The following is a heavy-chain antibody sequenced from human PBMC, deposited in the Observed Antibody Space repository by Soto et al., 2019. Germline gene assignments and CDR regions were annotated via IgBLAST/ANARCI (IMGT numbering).Heavy chain of an antibody. CDR1: GDTISTGGYT. CDR2: TYHSGNP. J-gene: IGHJ5*02. Sequence: SETLSLTCDVSGDTISTGGYTWAWIRQPPGKALEWIGHTYHSGNPYYNPSLKSRVTISVDRSKNQFSLKLSSVTAADTAVYYCARAHRDCSGGSCYSSIPTEYSTWGFDPWGQGTLVTVSS. D-gene: IGHD2-15*01. CDR3: ARAHRDCSGGSCYSSIPTEYSTWGFDP. V-gene: IGHV4-30-2*01.